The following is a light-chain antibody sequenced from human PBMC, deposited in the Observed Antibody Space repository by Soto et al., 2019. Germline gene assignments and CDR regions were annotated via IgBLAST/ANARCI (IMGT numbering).Light chain of an antibody. CDR3: QQYNSYWT. CDR1: QTISTW. J-gene: IGKJ1*01. Sequence: DIQVNQSAPTLSASVGDRVTITCRASQTISTWMAWYQQKPGKAPKLLVYDASTLQSGVASRFSGSGSGTEFTLTISSLQPDDFATYYCQQYNSYWTFGQGTKVDIK. CDR2: DAS. V-gene: IGKV1-5*01.